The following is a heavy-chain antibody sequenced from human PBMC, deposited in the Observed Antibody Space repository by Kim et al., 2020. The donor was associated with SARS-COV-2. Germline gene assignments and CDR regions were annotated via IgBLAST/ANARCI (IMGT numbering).Heavy chain of an antibody. CDR3: ARDWVVRGVNRWFDP. J-gene: IGHJ5*02. Sequence: DSVKGRFTISRDNAKNSLYLQMNSLRAEDTAVYYCARDWVVRGVNRWFDPWGQGTLVNVSS. V-gene: IGHV3-21*01. D-gene: IGHD3-10*01.